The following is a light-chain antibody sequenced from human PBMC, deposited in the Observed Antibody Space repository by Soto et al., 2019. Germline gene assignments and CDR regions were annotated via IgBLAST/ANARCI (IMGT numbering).Light chain of an antibody. V-gene: IGLV7-46*02. CDR2: DTS. Sequence: QAVVTQEPSLTVSPGVTVTLTCGSITGAVTRGPYPYWFPQKPGQAPRALIYDTSNKHSWTPARFSGSLLGGKAALTLLGAQPEDEAEYYCLLSYSGARPFVFGTGTKVTVL. J-gene: IGLJ1*01. CDR3: LLSYSGARPFV. CDR1: TGAVTRGPY.